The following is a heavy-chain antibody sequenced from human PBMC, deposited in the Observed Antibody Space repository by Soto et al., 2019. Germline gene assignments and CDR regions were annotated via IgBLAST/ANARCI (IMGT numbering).Heavy chain of an antibody. Sequence: QITLKESGPTLVKPTQTLTLTCTFSGVSLTSSGMSVGWIRQPPGKALEWLALIYWDDNQRYSTSLRGRLTVTKDTSKTQVVLTMANMDAVDTATYYCAHRHTSVAGAFDYWGQGTLVTVS. D-gene: IGHD6-19*01. CDR2: IYWDDNQ. J-gene: IGHJ4*02. V-gene: IGHV2-5*02. CDR1: GVSLTSSGMS. CDR3: AHRHTSVAGAFDY.